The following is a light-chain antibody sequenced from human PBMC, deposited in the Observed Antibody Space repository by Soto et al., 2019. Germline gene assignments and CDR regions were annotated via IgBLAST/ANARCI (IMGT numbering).Light chain of an antibody. V-gene: IGLV2-8*01. CDR2: EVS. Sequence: QSVLTQPPSASGSPGQSVTISCIGTSSDVGGYNYVSWYQQHPGKAPKLMIYEVSKRPSGVPDRFSGSKSGNTASLTVSGLQAEDEADYYCSSYAGSNNPPYVFGTGTKVTVL. CDR1: SSDVGGYNY. J-gene: IGLJ1*01. CDR3: SSYAGSNNPPYV.